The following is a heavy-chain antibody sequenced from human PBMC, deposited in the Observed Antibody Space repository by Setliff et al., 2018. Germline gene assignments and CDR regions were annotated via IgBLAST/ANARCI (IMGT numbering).Heavy chain of an antibody. CDR1: GGSLSTYY. CDR2: VYYSGTA. Sequence: SETLSLTCTVSGGSLSTYYWSWIRQPPGKGLEWIGYVYYSGTANYSPSLKSRVTMSVDTSKNQFSLKLRSVTAADTAVYYCARLPPLHTPMALTFDYWGQGILVTVSS. V-gene: IGHV4-59*01. J-gene: IGHJ4*02. D-gene: IGHD5-18*01. CDR3: ARLPPLHTPMALTFDY.